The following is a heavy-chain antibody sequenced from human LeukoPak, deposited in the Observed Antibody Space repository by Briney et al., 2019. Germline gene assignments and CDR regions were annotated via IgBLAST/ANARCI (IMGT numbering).Heavy chain of an antibody. D-gene: IGHD2-2*01. V-gene: IGHV1-18*01. CDR2: ISAYNGNT. CDR1: GYTFTSYG. CDR3: ARGSAPLVVVPAAMGGYYYYGMDV. J-gene: IGHJ6*02. Sequence: GASVKVSCKASGYTFTSYGISWVRPAPGQGLEWMGWISAYNGNTNYAQKLQGRVTMTTDTSTSTAYMELRSLRSDDTAVYYCARGSAPLVVVPAAMGGYYYYGMDVWGQGTTVTVSS.